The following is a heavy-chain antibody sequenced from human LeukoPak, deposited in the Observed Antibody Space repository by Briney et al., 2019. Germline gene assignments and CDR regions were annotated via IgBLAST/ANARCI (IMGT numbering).Heavy chain of an antibody. J-gene: IGHJ4*02. D-gene: IGHD3-22*01. V-gene: IGHV3-23*01. Sequence: GGSLRLSCAASGFTFSSYTMSWVRQAPGKGLEWVSAISGSGGSTYYADSVKGRFTISRDNSKNTLYLQMNSLRAEDTTVYYCAKPYASSMKVVVDFDYWGQGTLITVSS. CDR2: ISGSGGST. CDR1: GFTFSSYT. CDR3: AKPYASSMKVVVDFDY.